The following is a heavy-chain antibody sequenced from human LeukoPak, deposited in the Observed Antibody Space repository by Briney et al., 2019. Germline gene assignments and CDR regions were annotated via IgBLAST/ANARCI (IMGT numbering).Heavy chain of an antibody. J-gene: IGHJ4*02. Sequence: SVKVSCKASGYTFTSYDINWVRQAPGQGLEWMGGISPIFGTANYAQKFQGRVTITTDESTSTAYMELSSLRSEDTAVYYCARGPELERFDYWGQGTLVTVSS. CDR2: ISPIFGTA. CDR3: ARGPELERFDY. V-gene: IGHV1-69*05. D-gene: IGHD1-1*01. CDR1: GYTFTSYD.